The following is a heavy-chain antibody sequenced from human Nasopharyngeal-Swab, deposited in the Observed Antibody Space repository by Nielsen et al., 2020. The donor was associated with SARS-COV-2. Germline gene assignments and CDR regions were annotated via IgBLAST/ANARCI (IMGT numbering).Heavy chain of an antibody. CDR3: ARLPMKAASGRGAFDI. Sequence: KVSCKASGYNFATYWNGWVRQMPGEGLRWMGLISTHDSDTSYNPSLQGQVTISAHRSITPAYLQWSTLKASDTGLYYCARLPMKAASGRGAFDIWGQGTMVTVSS. D-gene: IGHD6-13*01. CDR2: ISTHDSDT. CDR1: GYNFATYW. J-gene: IGHJ3*02. V-gene: IGHV5-51*01.